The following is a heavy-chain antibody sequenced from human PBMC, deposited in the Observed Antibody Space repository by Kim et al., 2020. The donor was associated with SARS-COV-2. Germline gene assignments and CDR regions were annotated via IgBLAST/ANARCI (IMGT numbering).Heavy chain of an antibody. CDR3: ARQITVVRLFDP. J-gene: IGHJ5*02. Sequence: SETLSLTCTVSGGSISSSSYYWGWIRQPPGKGLEWIGSIYYSGSTYYNPSLKSRVTISVDTSKNQFSLKLSSVTAADTAVYYCARQITVVRLFDPWGQGTLVTVSS. D-gene: IGHD2-15*01. CDR2: IYYSGST. V-gene: IGHV4-39*01. CDR1: GGSISSSSYY.